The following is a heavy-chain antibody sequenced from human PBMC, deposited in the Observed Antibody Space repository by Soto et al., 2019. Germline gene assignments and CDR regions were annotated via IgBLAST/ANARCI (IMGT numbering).Heavy chain of an antibody. Sequence: QVQLVQSGAEVKKPGASVKVSCKASGYTFTSYGISWVRQAPAHGLALMGWISGYNGNTNYAQKLQGRVTMTTDTATNTAYMELRSLRSYDTAVYFCARVMGRGGSYRQAGEYWGQGTLVPVSS. V-gene: IGHV1-18*01. D-gene: IGHD1-26*01. CDR3: ARVMGRGGSYRQAGEY. CDR2: ISGYNGNT. J-gene: IGHJ4*02. CDR1: GYTFTSYG.